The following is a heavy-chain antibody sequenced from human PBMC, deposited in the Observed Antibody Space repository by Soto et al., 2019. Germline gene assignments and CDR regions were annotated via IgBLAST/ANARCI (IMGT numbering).Heavy chain of an antibody. CDR1: GGTFSSYA. V-gene: IGHV1-69*13. CDR3: ARDLRAPIAAAGTGAFDI. J-gene: IGHJ3*02. CDR2: IIPIFGTA. Sequence: SVKVSCKASGGTFSSYAISWVRQAPGQGLEWMGGIIPIFGTANYAQKSQGRVTITADESTSTAYMELSSLRSEDTAVYYCARDLRAPIAAAGTGAFDIWGQGTMVTVSS. D-gene: IGHD6-13*01.